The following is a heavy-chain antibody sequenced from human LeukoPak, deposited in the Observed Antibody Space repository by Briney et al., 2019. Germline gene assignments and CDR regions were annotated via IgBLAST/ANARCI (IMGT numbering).Heavy chain of an antibody. CDR2: FDPEGGET. Sequence: ASVKVSCKVSGYTLTELSMHWVRQAPGKGLEWMGGFDPEGGETIYAQKFQGRVTMTEDTSTDTAYMELSSLRSEDTAVYYCATGSYDYVWGSYRYTGAGGFAFDYWGQGTLVTVSS. J-gene: IGHJ4*02. CDR1: GYTLTELS. D-gene: IGHD3-16*02. CDR3: ATGSYDYVWGSYRYTGAGGFAFDY. V-gene: IGHV1-24*01.